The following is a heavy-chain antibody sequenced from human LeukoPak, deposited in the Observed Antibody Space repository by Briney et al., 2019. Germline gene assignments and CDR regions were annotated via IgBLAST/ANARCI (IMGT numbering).Heavy chain of an antibody. CDR2: IIPILGIA. V-gene: IGHV1-69*04. J-gene: IGHJ3*02. Sequence: GSSVKVSCKASGGTFSSYAISWVRQAPGQGLEWMGRIIPILGIANYAQKFQGRVTITADKSTSTAYMELSSLRSEDTAVYYCTSGGGNSPGDAFDIWGQGTMVTVSS. CDR3: TSGGGNSPGDAFDI. CDR1: GGTFSSYA. D-gene: IGHD4-23*01.